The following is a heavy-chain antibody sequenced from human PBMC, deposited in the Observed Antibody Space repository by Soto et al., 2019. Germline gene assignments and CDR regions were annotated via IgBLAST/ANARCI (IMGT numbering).Heavy chain of an antibody. CDR1: GGSFSGYY. J-gene: IGHJ5*02. V-gene: IGHV4-34*01. D-gene: IGHD2-15*01. CDR3: ARTPIVVVVAATGSWFDP. CDR2: INHSGST. Sequence: SETLSLTCAVYGGSFSGYYWSWIRQPPGKGLEWIGEINHSGSTNYNPSLKSRVTISVDTSKNQFSLKLSSVTAADTAVYYCARTPIVVVVAATGSWFDPWAREPWSPSPQ.